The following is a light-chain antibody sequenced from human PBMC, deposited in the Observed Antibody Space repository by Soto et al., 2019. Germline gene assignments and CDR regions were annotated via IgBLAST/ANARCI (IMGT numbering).Light chain of an antibody. CDR3: QQYNNRPPWT. Sequence: EIVMTQSPATLSVSPGERATLSCRASQSISSNLAWYQQKPGLAPRLLIYGASTRATGIPARFSGSGSGTEFTLTISSLQSEDFAVYYCQQYNNRPPWTFGQGTKVEIK. V-gene: IGKV3-15*01. J-gene: IGKJ1*01. CDR1: QSISSN. CDR2: GAS.